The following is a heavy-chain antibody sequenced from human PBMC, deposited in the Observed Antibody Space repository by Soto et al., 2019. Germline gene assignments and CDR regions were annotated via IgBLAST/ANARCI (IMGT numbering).Heavy chain of an antibody. D-gene: IGHD1-7*01. Sequence: QVQLVQSGPEVKKPGASVKVSCKTSGYVFISYGISWVRQAPGHGLEWVGWISAYTGKADYAQKFQGRVTMTTETSTSTAFLELWSLRSDDTAVYYCARGVTGTNYGVDVWGQGTTVTVSS. V-gene: IGHV1-18*04. CDR2: ISAYTGKA. CDR1: GYVFISYG. J-gene: IGHJ6*02. CDR3: ARGVTGTNYGVDV.